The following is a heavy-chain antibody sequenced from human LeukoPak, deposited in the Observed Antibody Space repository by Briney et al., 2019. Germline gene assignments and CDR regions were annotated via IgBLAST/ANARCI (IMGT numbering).Heavy chain of an antibody. V-gene: IGHV3-48*02. CDR2: ISSSSSTI. D-gene: IGHD4-23*01. CDR1: GFIFSSQS. CDR3: AKPYEGGCGWCGGNMGD. Sequence: PGGSLRLSCAASGFIFSSQSMNWVRQAPGKGLEWVSYISSSSSTIYYAESVSGRFTISRDNAKNSLYLVMNSLRDEDTAVYFSAKPYEGGCGWCGGNMGDWGQGTLVTVSS. J-gene: IGHJ4*02.